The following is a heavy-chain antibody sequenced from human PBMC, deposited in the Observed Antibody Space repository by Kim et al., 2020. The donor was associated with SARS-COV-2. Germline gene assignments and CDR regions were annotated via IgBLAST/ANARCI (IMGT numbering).Heavy chain of an antibody. V-gene: IGHV1-24*01. CDR3: ATDRSGYRWYFDL. J-gene: IGHJ2*01. Sequence: YAQKFPGRVTMTEETSTDTAYMELSSLRSEDTAVYYCATDRSGYRWYFDLWGRGTLVTVSS. D-gene: IGHD5-12*01.